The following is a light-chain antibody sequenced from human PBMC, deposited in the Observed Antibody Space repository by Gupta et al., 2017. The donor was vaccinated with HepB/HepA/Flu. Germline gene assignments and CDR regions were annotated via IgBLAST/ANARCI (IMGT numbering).Light chain of an antibody. CDR3: QQYYSTPRT. CDR1: QSVLYSSNNKNY. V-gene: IGKV4-1*01. Sequence: DIVMTQSPDYLAVSLGERATINCKSSQSVLYSSNNKNYLAWYQQKPGQPPKLLIYWASTRESGVPDRCSGSGSGTDFTLTISSLQAEDVAVYYCQQYYSTPRTFGQGTKVEIK. CDR2: WAS. J-gene: IGKJ1*01.